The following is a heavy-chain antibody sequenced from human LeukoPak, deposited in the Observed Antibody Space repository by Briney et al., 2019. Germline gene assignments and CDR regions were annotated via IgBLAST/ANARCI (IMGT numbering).Heavy chain of an antibody. D-gene: IGHD6-19*01. CDR1: GFTFSSNW. J-gene: IGHJ4*02. Sequence: QPGGSLRLSCAASGFTFSSNWMSWVRQAPGKGREWVANIRQDGSDKYYVDSVKGRFTISRDNAKTSLYLQMNSLRAEDTAVYYCASDSSGWYYFDYWGQGTLVTVSS. V-gene: IGHV3-7*01. CDR2: IRQDGSDK. CDR3: ASDSSGWYYFDY.